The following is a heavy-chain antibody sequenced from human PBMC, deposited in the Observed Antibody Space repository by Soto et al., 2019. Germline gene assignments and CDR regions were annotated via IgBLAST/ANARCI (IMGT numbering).Heavy chain of an antibody. CDR3: ARGVPTVTSQNWFDP. CDR1: GGTFSSYA. CDR2: IIPIFGTA. V-gene: IGHV1-69*06. D-gene: IGHD4-4*01. J-gene: IGHJ5*02. Sequence: ASVKVSCQASGGTFSSYAISWVRQAPGQGLEWMGGIIPIFGTANYAQKFQGRVTITADKSTSTAYMELSSLRSEDTAVYYCARGVPTVTSQNWFDPWGQGTLVTVSS.